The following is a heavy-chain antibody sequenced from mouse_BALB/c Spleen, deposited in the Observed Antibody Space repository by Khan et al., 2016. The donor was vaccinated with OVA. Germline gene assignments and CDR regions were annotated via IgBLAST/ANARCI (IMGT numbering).Heavy chain of an antibody. CDR3: AVGNGSYGWYFDV. CDR2: IWRGGST. J-gene: IGHJ1*01. D-gene: IGHD2-3*01. V-gene: IGHV2-5*01. CDR1: GFSLTSFG. Sequence: QVQLKQSGPGLVQPSQSLSITCTVSGFSLTSFGVHWVRQSPGKGLEWLGVIWRGGSTDYNAAFMSRLSITKDNYKSQVFFKMNTLHGDDTARYYCAVGNGSYGWYFDVWGAGTTVTVSS.